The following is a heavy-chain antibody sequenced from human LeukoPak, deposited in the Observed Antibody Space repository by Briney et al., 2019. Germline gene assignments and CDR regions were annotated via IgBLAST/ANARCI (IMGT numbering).Heavy chain of an antibody. D-gene: IGHD5-18*01. CDR3: ARVTGYSYGSVDY. CDR2: ISGSGGST. CDR1: GFTFSSYA. Sequence: GGSLRLSCAASGFTFSSYAMSWVRQAPGNGLEWVSAISGSGGSTYYADSVKGRFTISRDNAKNSLYLQINSLRAEDTAVYYCARVTGYSYGSVDYWGQGTLVTVSS. J-gene: IGHJ4*02. V-gene: IGHV3-23*01.